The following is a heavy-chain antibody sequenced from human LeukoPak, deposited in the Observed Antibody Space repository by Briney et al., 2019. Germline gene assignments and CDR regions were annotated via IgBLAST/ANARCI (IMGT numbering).Heavy chain of an antibody. J-gene: IGHJ6*03. CDR3: ARVPQYYYYYMDV. Sequence: PSETLSLTCTVSGYSISSGYYWGWIRQPPGKGLEWIGSIYHSGSTYYNPSLKSRVTISVDTSKNQFSLKLSSVTAADTAVYYCARVPQYYYYYMDVWSKGTTVTVSS. V-gene: IGHV4-38-2*02. CDR2: IYHSGST. CDR1: GYSISSGYY.